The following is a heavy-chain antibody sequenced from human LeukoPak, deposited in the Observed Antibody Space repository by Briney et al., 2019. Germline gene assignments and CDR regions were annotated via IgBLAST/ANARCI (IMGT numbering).Heavy chain of an antibody. CDR3: ARAGAYNALNA. J-gene: IGHJ5*02. CDR2: INSGGSYI. Sequence: GGSLRLSCTASGFTFSYAWMSWVRQAPGEGLEWVSSINSGGSYIYYADSVKGRFTISRDNTKNSLYLQMNSLRAEDTAVYYCARAGAYNALNAWGQGTLVTVSS. CDR1: GFTFSYAW. V-gene: IGHV3-21*01. D-gene: IGHD5-24*01.